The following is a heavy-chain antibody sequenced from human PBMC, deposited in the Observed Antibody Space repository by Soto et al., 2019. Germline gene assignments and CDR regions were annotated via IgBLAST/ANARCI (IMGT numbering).Heavy chain of an antibody. CDR1: GYSISSSNW. V-gene: IGHV4-28*01. CDR3: ARRYGGNFDY. CDR2: IYYSGTT. J-gene: IGHJ4*02. D-gene: IGHD1-26*01. Sequence: SETLSLTCAVSGYSISSSNWWGWFRQPPGKGLEWIGYIYYSGTTYYNPSLKSRVTMSVDTSKNQFSLKLYSVTAADTAVYYCARRYGGNFDYWGQGTLVTVSS.